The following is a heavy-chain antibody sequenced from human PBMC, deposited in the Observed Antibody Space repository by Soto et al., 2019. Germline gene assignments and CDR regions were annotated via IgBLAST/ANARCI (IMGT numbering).Heavy chain of an antibody. D-gene: IGHD1-20*01. V-gene: IGHV3-30-3*01. Sequence: GGSLRLSCAGSGFKFRIYAIHWVRHAPGKGLEWVAVISDFGTNINYADSVKGRFSVSRDNSKNTMFLQMSSVRLDDSGVYYCVRDNWSDMGAYYGMDVWGQGTTVTVSS. J-gene: IGHJ6*02. CDR3: VRDNWSDMGAYYGMDV. CDR1: GFKFRIYA. CDR2: ISDFGTNI.